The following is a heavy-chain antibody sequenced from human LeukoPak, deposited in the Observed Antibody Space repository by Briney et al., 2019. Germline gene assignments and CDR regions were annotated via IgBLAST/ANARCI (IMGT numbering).Heavy chain of an antibody. CDR3: ARDRRGGDNNIDFDF. CDR2: ITSSSGFI. Sequence: GGSLRLSCAASGFTFNTYTMGWVRQAPGKGLEWGSFITSSSGFILYADSVKGRFTISRDNAKISLYLQMHSLRADDTGVYYCARDRRGGDNNIDFDFWGQGTLVTVSS. D-gene: IGHD3-16*01. V-gene: IGHV3-21*06. CDR1: GFTFNTYT. J-gene: IGHJ4*02.